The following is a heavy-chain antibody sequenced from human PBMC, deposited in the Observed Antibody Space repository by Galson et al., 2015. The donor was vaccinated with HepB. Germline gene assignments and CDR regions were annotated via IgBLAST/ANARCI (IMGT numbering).Heavy chain of an antibody. V-gene: IGHV3-7*03. CDR1: GFISSSNW. J-gene: IGHJ4*02. Sequence: SLRLSCAASGFISSSNWMSWVRQAPGKGLEWVANINQDGTEKYYVDAVKGRFTISRDNARDSLYLQLNSLRDSDTAIYYCARLRVTRVRGLVGVYFDLWGQGTLVPVTS. D-gene: IGHD3-10*01. CDR2: INQDGTEK. CDR3: ARLRVTRVRGLVGVYFDL.